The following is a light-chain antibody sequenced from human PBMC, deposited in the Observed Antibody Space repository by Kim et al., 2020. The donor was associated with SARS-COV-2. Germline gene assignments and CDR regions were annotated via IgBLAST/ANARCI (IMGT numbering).Light chain of an antibody. CDR1: QSSDFA. CDR2: YAA. CDR3: HQSGGLPYT. J-gene: IGKJ2*01. Sequence: CGTPKEKLTITCRASQSSDFALHWYQQKPDQPPALLIKYAAQSISGVPSRFSGRGSGTDFTLTINGLEAEDAATYYCHQSGGLPYTFGQGTKLEI. V-gene: IGKV6-21*02.